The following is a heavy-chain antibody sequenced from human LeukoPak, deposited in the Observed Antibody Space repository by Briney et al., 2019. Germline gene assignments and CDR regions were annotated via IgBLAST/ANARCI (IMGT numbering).Heavy chain of an antibody. CDR1: GGSISSDY. J-gene: IGHJ4*02. V-gene: IGHV4-59*01. D-gene: IGHD2-15*01. CDR2: IYNSGST. CDR3: AGDIVTGDDLGGY. Sequence: SETLSLTCTVSGGSISSDYWSWIRQPPGKGLEWIAYIYNSGSTNYNPSLKSRVTISVDTSKNQSSLKLSSVTAADTAVYYCAGDIVTGDDLGGYWGQGTLVTVSS.